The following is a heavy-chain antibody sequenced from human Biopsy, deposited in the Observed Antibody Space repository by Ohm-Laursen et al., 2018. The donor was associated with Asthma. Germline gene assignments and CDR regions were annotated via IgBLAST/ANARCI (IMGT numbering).Heavy chain of an antibody. J-gene: IGHJ6*02. CDR3: ARDMGAGPNQPPSGSGSSHLYGMDV. Sequence: SLRLSCAASGFTVSRDHMFWVRQAPGKGLEWVSGVSWNSGSIDYADSVKGRFTISRDNAKNSLYLQMNSLGPEDTAVYYCARDMGAGPNQPPSGSGSSHLYGMDVWGQGTTVTVSS. V-gene: IGHV3-9*01. CDR1: GFTVSRDH. D-gene: IGHD3-10*01. CDR2: VSWNSGSI.